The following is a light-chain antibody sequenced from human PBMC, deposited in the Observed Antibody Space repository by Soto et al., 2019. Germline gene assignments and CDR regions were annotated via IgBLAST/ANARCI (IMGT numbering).Light chain of an antibody. J-gene: IGLJ1*01. V-gene: IGLV2-14*01. CDR3: SSYTSSSTYV. CDR1: SSDVGGSNY. CDR2: EVS. Sequence: QSVLTQPASVSGSPGQSITISCTGTSSDVGGSNYVSWYQQHPGKAPKLMIYEVSNRPSGVSNRFSGSKSGNTASLTISGLQAEDEADYYCSSYTSSSTYVFGTGTKVTV.